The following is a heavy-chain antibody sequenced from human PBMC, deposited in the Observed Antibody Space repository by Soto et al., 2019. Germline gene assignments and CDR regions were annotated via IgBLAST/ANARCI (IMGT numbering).Heavy chain of an antibody. Sequence: SVKVSCKASGGTFSSYAISWVRQAPGQGLEWMGGIIPIFGTTNYAQKFQGRVTITADESTSTAYMELSSLRSEDTAVYYCAREKGEDSYYYYGMDVWGQGTTVTVSS. CDR1: GGTFSSYA. CDR2: IIPIFGTT. V-gene: IGHV1-69*13. J-gene: IGHJ6*02. CDR3: AREKGEDSYYYYGMDV. D-gene: IGHD3-10*01.